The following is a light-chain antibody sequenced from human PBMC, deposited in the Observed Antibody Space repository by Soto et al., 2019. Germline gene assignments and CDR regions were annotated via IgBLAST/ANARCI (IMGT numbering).Light chain of an antibody. CDR1: QIISNW. Sequence: DIQMTQSPSTLSAYVGDRVTITCRTSQIISNWLAWYQQKPGKAPKVLIYKASSLETGVPSRFSGSGSGTEFTLTISSLQPDDFATYYCQQSNSYPLTFGPGTKVNIK. J-gene: IGKJ3*01. CDR2: KAS. V-gene: IGKV1-5*03. CDR3: QQSNSYPLT.